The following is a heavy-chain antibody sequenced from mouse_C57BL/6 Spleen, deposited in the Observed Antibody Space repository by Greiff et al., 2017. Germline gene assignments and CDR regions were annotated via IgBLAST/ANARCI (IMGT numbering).Heavy chain of an antibody. Sequence: QVQLQQPGAELVKPGASVRLSCKASGYTFTSYWMHWVKRRPGRGLEWIGRIDPNGGGTKYNEKFKSKATLTVDKPSSTAYMQLSSLTSEDSAVYYCASDHYAMDYWGQGTSVTVSS. V-gene: IGHV1-72*01. CDR1: GYTFTSYW. CDR3: ASDHYAMDY. J-gene: IGHJ4*01. CDR2: IDPNGGGT.